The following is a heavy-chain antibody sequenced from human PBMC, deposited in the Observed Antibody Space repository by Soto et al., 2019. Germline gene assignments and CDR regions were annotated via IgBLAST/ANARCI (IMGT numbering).Heavy chain of an antibody. J-gene: IGHJ4*02. CDR1: GFTFSNFA. Sequence: QVQLVESGGGVVQPGRSLRLSCAASGFTFSNFAMHWARQAPGKGLEWVAVISYDGNNKYYADSVKGRFTISRDNSMNTLYLQMNSLSPEDTAVYYCARDRVVAGIGEIDYWGQGTLVTVSS. CDR2: ISYDGNNK. V-gene: IGHV3-30-3*01. D-gene: IGHD6-19*01. CDR3: ARDRVVAGIGEIDY.